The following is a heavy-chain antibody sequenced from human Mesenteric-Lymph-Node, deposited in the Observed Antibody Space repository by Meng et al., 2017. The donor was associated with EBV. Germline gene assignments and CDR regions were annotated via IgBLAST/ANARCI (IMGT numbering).Heavy chain of an antibody. CDR2: TNHSGYT. CDR1: GGSFSGYF. D-gene: IGHD5-24*01. J-gene: IGHJ4*02. Sequence: QVPLQQWGAGLLNPSETLSLTCAVYGGSFSGYFWSWVRQSPGKGLEWIGETNHSGYTSYNPSLKSRVTISPDTSKNQFSLKLSSVTAADTAMYYCARGSRDGYNLDYWGQGTLVTVSS. CDR3: ARGSRDGYNLDY. V-gene: IGHV4-34*01.